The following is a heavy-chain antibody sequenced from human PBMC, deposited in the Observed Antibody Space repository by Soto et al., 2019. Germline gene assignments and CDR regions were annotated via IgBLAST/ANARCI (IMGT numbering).Heavy chain of an antibody. CDR2: FIPIFGSA. CDR3: ARDVLDGYNYEEYIDF. Sequence: QVQLVQSGAEVKKPGSSVKVSCKASGGSFSNYAISWVRQAPGQGLEWMGEFIPIFGSANYAEKFQDRVTITADESTSTAYMELSSLVSEDTAVYYCARDVLDGYNYEEYIDFWGQGTLVTVSS. CDR1: GGSFSNYA. J-gene: IGHJ4*02. D-gene: IGHD5-12*01. V-gene: IGHV1-69*12.